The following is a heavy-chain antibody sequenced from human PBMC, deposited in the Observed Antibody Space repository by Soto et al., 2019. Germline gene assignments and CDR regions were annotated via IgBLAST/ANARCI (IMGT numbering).Heavy chain of an antibody. CDR3: AHEDIAAAGTYGMDV. V-gene: IGHV3-48*03. CDR2: ISSSGSTI. D-gene: IGHD6-13*01. J-gene: IGHJ6*02. CDR1: GFTFSSYE. Sequence: GGSLRLSCAASGFTFSSYEMNWVRQAPGKGLEWVSYISSSGSTIYYADSVKGRFTISRDNAKNSLYLQMNSLRAEDTAVYYCAHEDIAAAGTYGMDVWGQGTTVTVSS.